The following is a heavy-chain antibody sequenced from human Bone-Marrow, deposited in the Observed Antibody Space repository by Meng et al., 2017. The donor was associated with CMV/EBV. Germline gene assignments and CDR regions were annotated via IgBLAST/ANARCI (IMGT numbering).Heavy chain of an antibody. CDR2: IYPGDSDT. CDR1: GYRFTMYW. Sequence: GESLKISCEGSGYRFTMYWIGWVRQMPGKGLEWRGIIYPGDSDTRYSPSFQGQVTISADKSISTAYLQWSSLKASDTAMYYCARRAGQYHIPDYWAQGPLVTVSS. J-gene: IGHJ4*02. V-gene: IGHV5-51*01. D-gene: IGHD2-2*01. CDR3: ARRAGQYHIPDY.